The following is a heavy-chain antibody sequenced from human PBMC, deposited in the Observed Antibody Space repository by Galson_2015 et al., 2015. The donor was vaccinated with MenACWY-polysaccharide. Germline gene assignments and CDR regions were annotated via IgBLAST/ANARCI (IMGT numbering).Heavy chain of an antibody. J-gene: IGHJ4*02. D-gene: IGHD2-15*01. CDR3: AKAYVRLRMGVLGYCSGGSCDFVGY. CDR1: GFTFSSYA. Sequence: SLRLSCAASGFTFSSYAMSWVRQAPGKGLEWVSAISGSGGSTYYADSVKGRFTISRDNSKNTLYLQMNSLRAEDTAVYYCAKAYVRLRMGVLGYCSGGSCDFVGYWGQGTLVTVSS. CDR2: ISGSGGST. V-gene: IGHV3-23*01.